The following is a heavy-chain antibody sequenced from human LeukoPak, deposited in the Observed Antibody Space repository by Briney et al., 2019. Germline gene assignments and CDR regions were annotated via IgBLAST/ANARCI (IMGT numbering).Heavy chain of an antibody. CDR1: DFMFSNFW. J-gene: IGHJ2*01. Sequence: PGGSLRLSCAASDFMFSNFWMSWVRQAPGKGLEWVAHMNQDGNERYYADAVRGRFTISRDNAKSSLYLQMNSLRAEDSAIYYCARKYRSSPRPPNWYFDLWGRGTLVTVSS. V-gene: IGHV3-7*03. CDR2: MNQDGNER. CDR3: ARKYRSSPRPPNWYFDL. D-gene: IGHD6-19*01.